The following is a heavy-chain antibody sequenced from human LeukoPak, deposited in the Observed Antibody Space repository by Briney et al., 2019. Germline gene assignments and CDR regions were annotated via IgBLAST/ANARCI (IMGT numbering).Heavy chain of an antibody. CDR3: ARTLAGYY. CDR2: INGSGVST. V-gene: IGHV3-23*01. J-gene: IGHJ4*02. CDR1: GFAFISDA. D-gene: IGHD1-7*01. Sequence: GGSPRVSCAASGFAFISDAMNGVCHAPGEGLESVSAINGSGVSTYYADSVKGRVTISRDTSKNTLYLQIKSLRDEDTALYYCARTLAGYYWGQGSLVTVSS.